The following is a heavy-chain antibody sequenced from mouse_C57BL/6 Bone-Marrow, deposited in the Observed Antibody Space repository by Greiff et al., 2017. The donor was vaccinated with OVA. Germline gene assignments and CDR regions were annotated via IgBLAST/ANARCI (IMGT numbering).Heavy chain of an antibody. CDR1: GYTFTDYY. CDR2: IFPGSGST. Sequence: QVQLKQSGPELVKPGASVKISCKASGYTFTDYYINWVKQRPGQGLEWIGWIFPGSGSTYYNEKFKGKATLTVDKSSSTVYMLLSSLTSEDSAVYFCARSVNWDSFDYWGQGTTLTVSS. D-gene: IGHD4-1*02. V-gene: IGHV1-75*01. J-gene: IGHJ2*01. CDR3: ARSVNWDSFDY.